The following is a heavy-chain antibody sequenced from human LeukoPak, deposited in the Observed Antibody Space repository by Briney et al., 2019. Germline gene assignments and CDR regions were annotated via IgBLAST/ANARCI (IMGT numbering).Heavy chain of an antibody. CDR2: INPNSGGT. CDR1: GYTFTGYY. Sequence: ASVKVSCKASGYTFTGYYMHWVRQAPGQGLEWMGWINPNSGGTNYAQKFQGRVTMTRDTSISTAYMGLSRLRSDDTAVYYCARGTTYDYGDYDAFDIWGQGTMVTVSS. V-gene: IGHV1-2*02. J-gene: IGHJ3*02. D-gene: IGHD4-17*01. CDR3: ARGTTYDYGDYDAFDI.